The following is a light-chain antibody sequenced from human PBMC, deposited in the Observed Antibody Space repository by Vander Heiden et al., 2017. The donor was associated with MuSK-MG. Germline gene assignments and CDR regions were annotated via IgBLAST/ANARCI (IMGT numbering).Light chain of an antibody. Sequence: QSVLTHPPSLSPAPGQKVTISCSGSSSNIGSNYVSWYQQLPGTAPKLLIYKNNKRPSGIPDRFSGSKSGASATLGITGLQTGDEADYYCGTWDSSLSAVVFGGGTKLTVL. J-gene: IGLJ2*01. V-gene: IGLV1-51*02. CDR2: KNN. CDR1: SSNIGSNY. CDR3: GTWDSSLSAVV.